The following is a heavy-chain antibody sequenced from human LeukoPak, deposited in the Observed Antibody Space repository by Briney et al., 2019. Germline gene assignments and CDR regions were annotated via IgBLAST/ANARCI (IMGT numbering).Heavy chain of an antibody. D-gene: IGHD2-15*01. V-gene: IGHV3-48*03. CDR3: AKDSRSGWWQQLDLWGHFDS. CDR1: GFTFSSYE. J-gene: IGHJ4*02. CDR2: ISGTGNTI. Sequence: GGSLRLSCAASGFTFSSYEMNWVRQAPGRGLEWISYISGTGNTIYYADSVKGRFTIARDNAKNSVTLQMNNLRADDTAVYYCAKDSRSGWWQQLDLWGHFDSWGQGTLVTVSS.